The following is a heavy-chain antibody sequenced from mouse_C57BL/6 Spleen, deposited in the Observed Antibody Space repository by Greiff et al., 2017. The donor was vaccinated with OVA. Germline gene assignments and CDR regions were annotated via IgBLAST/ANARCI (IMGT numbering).Heavy chain of an antibody. V-gene: IGHV1-22*01. CDR2: INPNNGGT. Sequence: VQLQQSGPELVKPGASVKMSCKASGYTFTDYNMHWVKQSHGKSLEWIGYINPNNGGTSYNQKFKGKATLTVNKSSSTAYMELRSLTSEDSAVYYCARGAYYSNYNWYFDVWGTGTTVTVSS. J-gene: IGHJ1*03. CDR3: ARGAYYSNYNWYFDV. CDR1: GYTFTDYN. D-gene: IGHD2-5*01.